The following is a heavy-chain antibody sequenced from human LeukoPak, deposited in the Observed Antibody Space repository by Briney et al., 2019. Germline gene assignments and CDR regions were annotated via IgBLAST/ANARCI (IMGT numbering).Heavy chain of an antibody. D-gene: IGHD3-16*02. Sequence: PGGSLRLSCAASGFTFSSYAMSWVRQAPGKGLEWVSAISGSGGSTYYADSVKGRFTISRDNSKNTLYLQMNSLIAEDTAVYYCAKDTIMITFGGVISTYFTNYYYYYMDVWGKGTTVTVSS. CDR3: AKDTIMITFGGVISTYFTNYYYYYMDV. CDR2: ISGSGGST. V-gene: IGHV3-23*01. J-gene: IGHJ6*03. CDR1: GFTFSSYA.